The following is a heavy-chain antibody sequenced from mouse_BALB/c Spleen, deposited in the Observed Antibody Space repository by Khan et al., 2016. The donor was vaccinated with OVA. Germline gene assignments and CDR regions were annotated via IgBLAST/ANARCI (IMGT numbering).Heavy chain of an antibody. J-gene: IGHJ2*01. CDR3: ARTARIKY. Sequence: EVQLQESGPGLVKPSQSLSLTCTVTGYSITSGYGWNWIRQFPGNKLEWMGYISYSGSTNYNPSLKSRLSITRDTSKNQFCLQLNSVTTEDKATYYCARTARIKYWGQGTTLTVSS. CDR2: ISYSGST. D-gene: IGHD1-2*01. V-gene: IGHV3-2*02. CDR1: GYSITSGYG.